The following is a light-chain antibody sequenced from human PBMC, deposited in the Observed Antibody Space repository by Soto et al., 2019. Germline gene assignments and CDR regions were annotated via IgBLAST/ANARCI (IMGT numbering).Light chain of an antibody. CDR1: QSIRSH. J-gene: IGKJ2*01. Sequence: DIQMTQSPSSLSASVRDRVTITCRASQSIRSHLNWYQERPGKAPKLLIYAASSLQSGVPSRFSGTGSGTDFTLTISSLQPEDFAPYYCQQSYNPPYTFGQGTKLEIK. V-gene: IGKV1-39*01. CDR3: QQSYNPPYT. CDR2: AAS.